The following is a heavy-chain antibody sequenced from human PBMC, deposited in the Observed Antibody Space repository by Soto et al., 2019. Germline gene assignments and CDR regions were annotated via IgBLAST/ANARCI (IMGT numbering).Heavy chain of an antibody. J-gene: IGHJ4*02. CDR2: IGRAGDT. CDR1: GFTFRNDD. CDR3: ARDRSVSGTGELDY. Sequence: GSLRLSCAASGFTFRNDDMHWVRQAPGKGLEWVSGIGRAGDTYYLASVQSRFTISRDNAKNVLYLQMNSLRAGDTAVYYCARDRSVSGTGELDYWGQGTLVTVSS. D-gene: IGHD6-19*01. V-gene: IGHV3-13*01.